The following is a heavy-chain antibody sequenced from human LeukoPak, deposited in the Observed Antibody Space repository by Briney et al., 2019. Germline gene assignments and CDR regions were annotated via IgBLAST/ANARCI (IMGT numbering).Heavy chain of an antibody. V-gene: IGHV3-48*01. CDR1: GFTFSSYS. Sequence: PGGSLRLSCAASGFTFSSYSMNWVRQAPGKGLEWVSYISASTGIIYYADSVKGRFTISRDDAKNSLYLQMNSLRAEDTAVYYCAKDSPMVRGVIVDYWGQGTLVTVSS. CDR2: ISASTGII. CDR3: AKDSPMVRGVIVDY. J-gene: IGHJ4*02. D-gene: IGHD3-10*01.